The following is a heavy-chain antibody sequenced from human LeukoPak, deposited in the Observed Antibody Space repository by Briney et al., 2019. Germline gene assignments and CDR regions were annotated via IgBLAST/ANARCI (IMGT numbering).Heavy chain of an antibody. CDR1: GFTFSSYT. CDR2: ISNNGGYT. J-gene: IGHJ6*02. Sequence: GGSLRLSCAASGFTFSSYTMSWVRQAPGKGLEWVSAISNNGGYTYYADSVRGRFTVSRDNSKNTLFLQIDSLRTEDTAVYYCVPLGGLGYYQYGMDVWSRGTTVTVSS. CDR3: VPLGGLGYYQYGMDV. V-gene: IGHV3-23*01. D-gene: IGHD3/OR15-3a*01.